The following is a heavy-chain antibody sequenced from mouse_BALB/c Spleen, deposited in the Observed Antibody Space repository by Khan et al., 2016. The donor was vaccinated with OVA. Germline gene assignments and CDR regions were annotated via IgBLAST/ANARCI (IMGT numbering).Heavy chain of an antibody. V-gene: IGHV2-6-5*01. CDR2: IWGGGST. J-gene: IGHJ4*01. Sequence: VQLVESGPGLVAPSQSLSITCTVSGFSLTDYDVSWIRQPPGKGLEWLGVIWGGGSTYYNSALKSRLSVSKDNSKSQVFLKMSSLQTDDTDKCYSAKWVWSYYYAFDYWGQGTSVTVSS. CDR3: AKWVWSYYYAFDY. CDR1: GFSLTDYD.